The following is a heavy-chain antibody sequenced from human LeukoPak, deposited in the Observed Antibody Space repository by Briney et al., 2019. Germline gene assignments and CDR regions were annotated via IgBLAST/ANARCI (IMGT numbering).Heavy chain of an antibody. CDR2: IYYSGST. J-gene: IGHJ5*02. CDR3: ARGMNYYDSSGYYSDWFDP. Sequence: PSETLSLTCTVSGGSISSGSYYWSWIRQPPGKGLEWIGSIYYSGSTYYNPSLKSRVTISVDTSKNQFSLKLSSVTAADTAVYYCARGMNYYDSSGYYSDWFDPWGQGTLVTVSS. CDR1: GGSISSGSYY. D-gene: IGHD3-22*01. V-gene: IGHV4-39*07.